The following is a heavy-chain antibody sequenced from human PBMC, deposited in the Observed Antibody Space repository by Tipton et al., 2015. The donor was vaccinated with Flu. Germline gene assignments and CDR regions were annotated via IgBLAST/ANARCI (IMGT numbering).Heavy chain of an antibody. V-gene: IGHV4-4*07. CDR3: ARGSGSGTYMIFYF. D-gene: IGHD3-10*01. Sequence: TLSLTCTVSGGSLSSFYWSWIRQPAGKGLEWIGRIYSSGSTNVSPSFKSRLTMSVDASTNQFSLTLSSVTAADTAIYYCARGSGSGTYMIFYFWGQGTLVTVSS. CDR2: IYSSGST. J-gene: IGHJ4*02. CDR1: GGSLSSFY.